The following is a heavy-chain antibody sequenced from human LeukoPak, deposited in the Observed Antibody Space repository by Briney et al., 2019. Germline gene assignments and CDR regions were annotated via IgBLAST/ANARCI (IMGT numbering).Heavy chain of an antibody. V-gene: IGHV3-21*01. D-gene: IGHD2-21*01. J-gene: IGHJ4*02. CDR1: GFTFSSYS. CDR2: ISSSSSYI. Sequence: GGSLRLSCAASGFTFSSYSMNWVRQAPGKGLEWVSSISSSSSYIYYADSVKGRFTISRDNAKNSLYLQMNSLRAEDTAVYYCARSAPYCGGGQCDYWGQGTLVTVSS. CDR3: ARSAPYCGGGQCDY.